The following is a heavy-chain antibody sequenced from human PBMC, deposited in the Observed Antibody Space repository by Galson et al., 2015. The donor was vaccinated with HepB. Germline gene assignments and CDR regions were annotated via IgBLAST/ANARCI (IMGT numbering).Heavy chain of an antibody. CDR1: GGTFSSYA. CDR3: ARAYMGSYGSGSQSFDY. CDR2: IIPIFGTA. V-gene: IGHV1-69*13. D-gene: IGHD3-10*01. J-gene: IGHJ4*02. Sequence: SVKVSCKASGGTFSSYAISWVRQAPGQGLEWMGGIIPIFGTANYAQKFQGRVTITADESTSTAYMELSSLRPEDTAVYYCARAYMGSYGSGSQSFDYWGQGTLVTVSS.